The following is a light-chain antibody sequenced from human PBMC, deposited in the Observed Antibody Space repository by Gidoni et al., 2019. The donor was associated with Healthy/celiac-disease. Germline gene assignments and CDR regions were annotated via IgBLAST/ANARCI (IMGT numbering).Light chain of an antibody. V-gene: IGKV1-8*01. Sequence: AIRMTPSPSSFSASTGDRVTITCRASQGISSYLAWYQQKPGRAPKLLIYAASTLQSGVPSRFSGSGSGTDFTLTISCLQSEDFATYYWQQYYSYPWTFGQGTKVEIK. CDR3: QQYYSYPWT. CDR2: AAS. J-gene: IGKJ1*01. CDR1: QGISSY.